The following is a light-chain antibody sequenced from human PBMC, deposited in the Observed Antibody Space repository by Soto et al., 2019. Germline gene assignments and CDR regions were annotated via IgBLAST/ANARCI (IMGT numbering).Light chain of an antibody. CDR2: AAS. V-gene: IGKV1-9*01. CDR1: QVISTS. J-gene: IGKJ5*01. CDR3: QQLFDSPIT. Sequence: GEGVTITCRASQVISTSLAWYQVKPGKAPRLLIYAASTLESGVPSRFSATVSGTEFSLTITSLQPEDFATYYCQQLFDSPITFGQGTRLEIK.